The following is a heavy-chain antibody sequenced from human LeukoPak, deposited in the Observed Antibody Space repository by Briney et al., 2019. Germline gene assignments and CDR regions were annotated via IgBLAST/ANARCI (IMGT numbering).Heavy chain of an antibody. CDR3: ARAGSSGGYYYYYMDV. V-gene: IGHV1-46*01. Sequence: ASVKVSCKASGYTFTSYYMHWVRQAPGQGLEWMGIINPSGGSTSYAQKFQGRVTMTRDTSTSTVYMELSSLRSEDTAVYYCARAGSSGGYYYYYMDVWGKGTTVTVSS. CDR2: INPSGGST. D-gene: IGHD6-19*01. CDR1: GYTFTSYY. J-gene: IGHJ6*03.